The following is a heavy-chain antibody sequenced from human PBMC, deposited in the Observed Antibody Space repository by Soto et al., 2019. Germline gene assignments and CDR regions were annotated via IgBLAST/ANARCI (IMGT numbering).Heavy chain of an antibody. CDR3: ARGDMVRGVIMKISGAFDI. J-gene: IGHJ3*02. D-gene: IGHD3-10*01. V-gene: IGHV3-11*01. CDR2: ISSSGSTI. CDR1: GFTFSDYY. Sequence: GGSLRLSCAASGFTFSDYYMSWIRQAPGKGLEWVSYISSSGSTIYYADSVKGRFTISRDNAKNSLYLQMNSLRAEDTAVYYCARGDMVRGVIMKISGAFDIWGQGTMVTVSS.